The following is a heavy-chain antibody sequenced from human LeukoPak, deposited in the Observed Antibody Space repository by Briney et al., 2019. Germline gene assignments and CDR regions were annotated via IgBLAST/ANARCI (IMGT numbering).Heavy chain of an antibody. CDR1: GGSFSGYY. J-gene: IGHJ6*02. Sequence: PSETLSLTSAVYGGSFSGYYWSWIRQPPGKGLEWIGEINHSGSTNYNPSLKSRVTISVDTSKNQFSLKLSSVTAADTAVYYCARGRSSSWYYYYGMDVWGQGTTVTVSS. CDR2: INHSGST. D-gene: IGHD6-13*01. CDR3: ARGRSSSWYYYYGMDV. V-gene: IGHV4-34*01.